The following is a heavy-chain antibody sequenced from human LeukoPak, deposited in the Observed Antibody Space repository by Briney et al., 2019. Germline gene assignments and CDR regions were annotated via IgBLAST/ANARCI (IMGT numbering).Heavy chain of an antibody. V-gene: IGHV3-23*01. D-gene: IGHD3-22*01. Sequence: GGSLRLSCAASGFTFSSYAMSWVRQAPGKGLEWVSAISGSGGSTYYADSVKGRFTTSRDNSKNTLYLQMNSLRAEDTAVYYCAKDPTSSGSWYYYYMDVWGKGTTVTVSS. CDR1: GFTFSSYA. CDR2: ISGSGGST. J-gene: IGHJ6*03. CDR3: AKDPTSSGSWYYYYMDV.